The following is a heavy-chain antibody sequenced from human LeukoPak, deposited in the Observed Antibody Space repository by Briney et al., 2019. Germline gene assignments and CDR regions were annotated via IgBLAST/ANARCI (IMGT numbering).Heavy chain of an antibody. CDR1: GFTFSSYA. J-gene: IGHJ4*02. V-gene: IGHV3-23*01. CDR3: AKAPRYYYDSSGYPYYFDY. D-gene: IGHD3-22*01. Sequence: GGSLRLSCAASGFTFSSYAMNWVRQAPGKGQEWVSAISVSGGGTYYSDSVKGRFTISRDNSKNTLYLQMNSLRAEDTAVYYCAKAPRYYYDSSGYPYYFDYWGQGTLVTVCS. CDR2: ISVSGGGT.